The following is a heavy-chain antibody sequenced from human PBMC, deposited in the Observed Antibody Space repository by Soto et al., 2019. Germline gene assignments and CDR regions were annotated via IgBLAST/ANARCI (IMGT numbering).Heavy chain of an antibody. J-gene: IGHJ6*02. V-gene: IGHV1-69*06. CDR2: IIPMYVTP. CDR3: ARGRARYDGYDLTLQGVYYYGMDV. CDR1: GGLLNSHA. D-gene: IGHD5-12*01. Sequence: GASVKVSCKASGGLLNSHAFGWVRQAPGQGLEWMGAIIPMYVTPKYAQKFQGRVTITADKATRTVYMELSGLRSEDTAVYYCARGRARYDGYDLTLQGVYYYGMDVWGQGTTVTVSS.